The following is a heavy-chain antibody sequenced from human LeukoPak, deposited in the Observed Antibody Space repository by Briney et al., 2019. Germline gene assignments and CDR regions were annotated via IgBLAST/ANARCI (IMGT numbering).Heavy chain of an antibody. J-gene: IGHJ4*02. CDR1: GFTFSDYY. CDR3: ARVRTGPGIAVAGPFDY. Sequence: GRSLRLSCAASGFTFSDYYMSWIRQAPGKGLEWVSYISSSSSYTNYADSVKGRFTISRDNAKNSLYLQMNSLRAEDTAVYYCARVRTGPGIAVAGPFDYWGQGTLVTVSS. V-gene: IGHV3-11*05. CDR2: ISSSSSYT. D-gene: IGHD6-19*01.